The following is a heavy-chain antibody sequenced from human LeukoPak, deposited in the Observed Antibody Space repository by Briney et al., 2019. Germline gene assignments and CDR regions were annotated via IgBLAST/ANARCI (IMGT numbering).Heavy chain of an antibody. CDR1: GFTFSSYA. D-gene: IGHD4-17*01. V-gene: IGHV3-30*04. Sequence: GRSLRLSCAASGFTFSSYAMHWVRQAPGKGLEWVAVISYDGSNKYYADSVKGRFTISRDNSKNTLYLQMNSLRAEDTAVYYYARDQDKTTVTTDYWGQGTLVTVSS. CDR2: ISYDGSNK. CDR3: ARDQDKTTVTTDY. J-gene: IGHJ4*02.